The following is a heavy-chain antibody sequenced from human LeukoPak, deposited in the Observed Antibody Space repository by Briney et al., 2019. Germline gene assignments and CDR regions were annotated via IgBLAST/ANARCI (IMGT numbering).Heavy chain of an antibody. CDR1: RFTFSSYS. CDR3: ARDAGYSSGWSHWYFDL. J-gene: IGHJ2*01. D-gene: IGHD6-19*01. V-gene: IGHV3-48*02. Sequence: GGSLRLSCAASRFTFSSYSMNWVRQAPGKGLEWVSYITSSSTTIYYADSVKGRFIISRDNAKNSLYLQMNSLSDEDTAVYYCARDAGYSSGWSHWYFDLWGRGTLVTVSS. CDR2: ITSSSTTI.